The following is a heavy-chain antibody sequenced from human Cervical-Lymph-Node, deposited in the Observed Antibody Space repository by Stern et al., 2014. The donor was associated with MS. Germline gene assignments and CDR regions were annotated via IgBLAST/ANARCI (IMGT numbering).Heavy chain of an antibody. J-gene: IGHJ4*02. CDR1: GFPFTSFL. CDR2: IVVGSGKT. D-gene: IGHD6-19*01. CDR3: AADNQQWLH. Sequence: QLVQSGPEVKKPGPPVRAPCRASGFPFTSFLWHGGRKPRGKRLELIGWIVVGSGKTTYAQKFQGRVTIIRDMSTNTAYMELSSLRSEDTAVYYCAADNQQWLHWGQGTPVTVSS. V-gene: IGHV1-58*01.